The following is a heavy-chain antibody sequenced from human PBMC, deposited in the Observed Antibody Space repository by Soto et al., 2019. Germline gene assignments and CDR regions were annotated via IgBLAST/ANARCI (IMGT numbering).Heavy chain of an antibody. J-gene: IGHJ4*02. CDR2: IYYSGST. V-gene: IGHV4-61*01. D-gene: IGHD3-16*01. CDR3: ARDYDGLEGY. Sequence: QVQLQESGPGLVKPSETLSLTCTVSGGSVSSGSYYWSWIRQPPGKGLEWIGYIYYSGSTNYNPSLKSRVTISVDTSKNQFSLKLSSVTAADTAVYYCARDYDGLEGYWGQGTLVTVSS. CDR1: GGSVSSGSYY.